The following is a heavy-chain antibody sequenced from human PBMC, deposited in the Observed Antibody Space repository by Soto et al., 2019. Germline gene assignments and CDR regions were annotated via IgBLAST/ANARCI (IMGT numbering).Heavy chain of an antibody. J-gene: IGHJ5*02. Sequence: ASVKVSCKASGYTFTSYDINWVRQATGQGLEWMGWMNPNSGNTGYAQKFQGRVTMTRNTSISTAYMELSSLRSEDTAVYYCAGVLSLYSSGWYKGNNWFDPWGQGTLVTVSS. CDR1: GYTFTSYD. V-gene: IGHV1-8*01. CDR2: MNPNSGNT. CDR3: AGVLSLYSSGWYKGNNWFDP. D-gene: IGHD6-19*01.